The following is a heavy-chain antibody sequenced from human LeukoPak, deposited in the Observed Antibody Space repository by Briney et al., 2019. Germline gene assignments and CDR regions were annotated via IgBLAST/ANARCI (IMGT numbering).Heavy chain of an antibody. CDR3: AREAAAGTEY. CDR2: IIPIFGTA. Sequence: ASVKVSCKASGYTFTSYGISWVRQAPGQGLEWMGGIIPIFGTANYAQKFQGRVTITADESTSTAYMELSSLRSEDTAVYYCAREAAAGTEYWGQGTLVTVSS. D-gene: IGHD6-13*01. J-gene: IGHJ4*02. CDR1: GYTFTSYG. V-gene: IGHV1-69*13.